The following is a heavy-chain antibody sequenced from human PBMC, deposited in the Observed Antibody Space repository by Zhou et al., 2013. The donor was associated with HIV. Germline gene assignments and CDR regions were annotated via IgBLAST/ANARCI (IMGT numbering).Heavy chain of an antibody. Sequence: QVQLVQSGAEVKKPGSSVKVSCKASGGTFSSYAISWVRQAPGQGLEWMGGIIPIFGTANYAQKFQGRVTITTDESTSTAYMELSSLRSEDTAVYYCARDHRRPYSSSWYWFDPLGPGNPGHRLL. CDR1: GGTFSSYA. CDR3: ARDHRRPYSSSWYWFDP. CDR2: IIPIFGTA. V-gene: IGHV1-69*05. J-gene: IGHJ5*02. D-gene: IGHD6-13*01.